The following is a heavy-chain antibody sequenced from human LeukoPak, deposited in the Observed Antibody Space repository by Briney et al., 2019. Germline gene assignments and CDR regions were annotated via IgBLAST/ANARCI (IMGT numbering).Heavy chain of an antibody. D-gene: IGHD3-3*01. CDR3: ARDKVGHDFWSGYSDF. J-gene: IGHJ4*02. Sequence: PGGSLRLSCVASGFTFGSHAMNWVRQAPGKGLEWVSSISRNSLYMYYADSLKGRFTISRDNAKNSLCLQMDSLRAEDTAVYYCARDKVGHDFWSGYSDFWGQGTLVTVSS. CDR2: ISRNSLYM. CDR1: GFTFGSHA. V-gene: IGHV3-21*06.